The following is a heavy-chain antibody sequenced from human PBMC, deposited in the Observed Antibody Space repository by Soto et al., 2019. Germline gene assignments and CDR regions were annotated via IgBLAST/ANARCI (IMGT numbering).Heavy chain of an antibody. CDR1: GFTFSSYS. J-gene: IGHJ4*02. Sequence: PGGSLRLSCAASGFTFSSYSMNWVRQASGKGLEWFSSISSSSCYIYYADSVKGRVTISRDNAKNSRYLQMNSLRAEDTAVYYCARDLGTKVYWGQGSLVTVSS. CDR2: ISSSSCYI. D-gene: IGHD1-7*01. CDR3: ARDLGTKVY. V-gene: IGHV3-21*01.